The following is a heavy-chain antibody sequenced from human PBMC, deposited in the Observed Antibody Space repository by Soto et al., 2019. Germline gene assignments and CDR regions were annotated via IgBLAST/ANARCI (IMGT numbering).Heavy chain of an antibody. V-gene: IGHV4-34*01. CDR2: INHSGST. CDR1: VGSFRGYY. D-gene: IGHD2-2*01. J-gene: IGHJ3*02. CDR3: ARRVVPGLDI. Sequence: QVQLQQWGAGLFKPSETLSLTCAVYVGSFRGYYWTWIRQSPGKGLEWIGEINHSGSTNCNPSLKSRVTMSVDRSKNQFSLKLSSVTAADTALYYCARRVVPGLDIWGQGTMVNVSS.